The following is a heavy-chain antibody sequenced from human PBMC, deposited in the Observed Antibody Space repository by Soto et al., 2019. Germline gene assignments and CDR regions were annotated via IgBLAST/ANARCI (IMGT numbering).Heavy chain of an antibody. CDR3: ARTHYSMDV. V-gene: IGHV4-34*01. Sequence: QVQLQQWGAGLLKPSETLSLTCAVYGGSFSDFHWSWIRQPPGKGLEWIGENHHRGNTNYNPSLRSRVTMSVDTSQNQFSLKMTSVTAADTAVYYCARTHYSMDVWDKGTTVTVSS. CDR2: NHHRGNT. CDR1: GGSFSDFH. J-gene: IGHJ6*03.